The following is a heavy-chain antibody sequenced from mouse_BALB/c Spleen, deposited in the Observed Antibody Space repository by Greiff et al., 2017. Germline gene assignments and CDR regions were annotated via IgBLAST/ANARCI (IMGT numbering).Heavy chain of an antibody. CDR1: GFSLTSYG. Sequence: QVQLQQSGPSLVQPSQSLSITCTVSGFSLTSYGVHWVRQSPGKGLEWLGVIWRGGSTDYNAAFMSRLSITKDNSKSQVFFKMNSLQADDTAIYYCAKNHYGNYSAWFAYWGQGTLVTVSA. J-gene: IGHJ3*01. CDR2: IWRGGST. V-gene: IGHV2-5-1*01. CDR3: AKNHYGNYSAWFAY. D-gene: IGHD2-1*01.